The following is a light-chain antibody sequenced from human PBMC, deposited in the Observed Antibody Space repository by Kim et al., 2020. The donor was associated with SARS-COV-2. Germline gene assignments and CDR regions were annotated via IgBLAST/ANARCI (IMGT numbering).Light chain of an antibody. CDR1: KLGDKY. CDR2: QDN. V-gene: IGLV3-1*01. Sequence: SPGQTARLPCTGDKLGDKYACWYQQKPGQSLVLVIYQDNKRPSGIPERFSGSNSGNTATLTISGTQAMDEADYYCQAWDSSTVVFGGGTQLTVL. J-gene: IGLJ2*01. CDR3: QAWDSSTVV.